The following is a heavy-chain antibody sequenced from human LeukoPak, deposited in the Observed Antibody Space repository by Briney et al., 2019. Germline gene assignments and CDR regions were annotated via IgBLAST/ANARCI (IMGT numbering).Heavy chain of an antibody. D-gene: IGHD3-22*01. V-gene: IGHV3-23*01. J-gene: IGHJ4*02. Sequence: PGGSLRLSCAASGFTFSNAWMSWVRQAPGKGLEWVSAISGSGGSTYYADSVKGRFTISRDNSKNTLYLQMNSLRAEDTAVYYCAKEDYYDSSSPHYWGQGTLVTVSS. CDR2: ISGSGGST. CDR3: AKEDYYDSSSPHY. CDR1: GFTFSNAW.